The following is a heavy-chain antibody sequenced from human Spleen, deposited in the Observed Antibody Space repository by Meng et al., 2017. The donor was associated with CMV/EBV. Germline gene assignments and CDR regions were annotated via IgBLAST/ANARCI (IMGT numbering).Heavy chain of an antibody. CDR3: VKFFRWDQPDDAFDI. D-gene: IGHD1-26*01. CDR2: IENDGSNK. Sequence: GSLRLSCAASGFTFSRYGMDWVRQGPGKGLEWVTFIENDGSNKYYADSVKGRFTISRDNFKNTVHLQINSLRAEDTALYYCVKFFRWDQPDDAFDIWGHGTMVTVSS. CDR1: GFTFSRYG. J-gene: IGHJ3*02. V-gene: IGHV3-30*02.